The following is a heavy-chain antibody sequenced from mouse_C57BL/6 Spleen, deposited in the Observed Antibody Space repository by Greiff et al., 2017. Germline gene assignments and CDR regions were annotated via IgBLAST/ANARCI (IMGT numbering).Heavy chain of an antibody. CDR1: GYAFSSSW. CDR3: ARSRDYCGSSPYYYAKDY. J-gene: IGHJ4*01. V-gene: IGHV1-82*01. Sequence: QVQLQQSGPELVKPGASVKISCKASGYAFSSSWMNWVKQRPGKGLEWIGRIDPGDGDTNYNRKFKGKATLTADKSSSTAYMQLSSLTSEDSAVDFCARSRDYCGSSPYYYAKDYWGQGASVTVSS. CDR2: IDPGDGDT. D-gene: IGHD1-1*01.